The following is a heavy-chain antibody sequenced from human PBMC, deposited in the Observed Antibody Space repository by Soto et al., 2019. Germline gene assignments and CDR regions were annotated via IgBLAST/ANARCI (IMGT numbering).Heavy chain of an antibody. V-gene: IGHV3-53*01. Sequence: RRLSCAASGFTVSSNYMSWVRQAPGKGLEWVSVIYSGGSTYYADSVKGRFTISRDNSKNTLYLQMNSLRAEDTAVYYCARDRTIFRYHGYYYGMDVWGQGTTVTVSS. CDR3: ARDRTIFRYHGYYYGMDV. CDR2: IYSGGST. D-gene: IGHD3-3*01. J-gene: IGHJ6*02. CDR1: GFTVSSNY.